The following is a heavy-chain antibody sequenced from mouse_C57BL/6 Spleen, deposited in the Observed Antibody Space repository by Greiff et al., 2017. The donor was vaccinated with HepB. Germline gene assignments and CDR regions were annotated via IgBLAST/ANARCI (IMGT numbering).Heavy chain of an antibody. CDR3: ARCGIATGWDY. Sequence: QVQLQQPGAELVKPGASVKMSCKASGYTFTSYWITWVKQRPGQGLEWIGDIYPGSGSTNYNEKFKSKATLTVDTSSSTAYMQLSSLASEDSAVYYCARCGIATGWDYWGQGTSVTVSS. CDR1: GYTFTSYW. V-gene: IGHV1-55*01. CDR2: IYPGSGST. D-gene: IGHD1-1*01. J-gene: IGHJ4*01.